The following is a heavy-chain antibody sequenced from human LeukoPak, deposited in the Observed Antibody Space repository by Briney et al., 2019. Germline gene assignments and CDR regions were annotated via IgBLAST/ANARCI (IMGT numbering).Heavy chain of an antibody. Sequence: SGGSLRLSCAASGFTFSSYWMSWVRQAPGKGLKWVANIKEDGSEKYYVDSVKGRLTISRDNAKNSLYLQMNSLRAEDTAVYYCARDHFDWVGDFDYWGQGTLVTVSS. V-gene: IGHV3-7*03. CDR2: IKEDGSEK. J-gene: IGHJ4*02. CDR1: GFTFSSYW. D-gene: IGHD3-9*01. CDR3: ARDHFDWVGDFDY.